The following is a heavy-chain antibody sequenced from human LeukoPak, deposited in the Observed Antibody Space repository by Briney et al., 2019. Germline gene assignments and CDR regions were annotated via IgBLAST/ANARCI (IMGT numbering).Heavy chain of an antibody. CDR3: AKGSREYASGSYLGY. J-gene: IGHJ4*02. V-gene: IGHV3-23*01. Sequence: PGGSLRLSCAASGFTFTTYAMSWVRQAPGKGLEWVSGISGRGESTHYADSVKGRFTISRDTSTNTLYLQMNSLRAEDTAIYYCAKGSREYASGSYLGYWGQGTLVTVSS. CDR1: GFTFTTYA. CDR2: ISGRGEST. D-gene: IGHD3-10*01.